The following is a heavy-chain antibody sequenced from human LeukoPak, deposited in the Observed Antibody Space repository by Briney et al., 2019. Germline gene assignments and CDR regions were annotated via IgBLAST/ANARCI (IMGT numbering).Heavy chain of an antibody. J-gene: IGHJ4*02. CDR3: ARDGQSGGILPYYFDY. Sequence: SETLSLTCTVSGGSISSGSYYWSWIRQPAGKGLEWIGRIYTTGNTNYNPSLKSRVTISVDTSNNQFSLKLSSVTAADTAVYYCARDGQSGGILPYYFDYWGQGTLVTVSS. V-gene: IGHV4-61*02. CDR2: IYTTGNT. D-gene: IGHD4-23*01. CDR1: GGSISSGSYY.